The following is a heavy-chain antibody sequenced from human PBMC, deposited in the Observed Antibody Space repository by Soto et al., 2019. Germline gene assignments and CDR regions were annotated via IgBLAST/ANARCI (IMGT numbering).Heavy chain of an antibody. CDR1: GFTFTDYW. J-gene: IGHJ4*02. Sequence: GGSLRLSCAASGFTFTDYWTHWVRQAPGKGLVWVSRINSEGSRPSYADSVTGRFTISRDNAKNTLYLKMNSLRVEDTALYYCARETYRGFYFDYWGQGTLFTVSS. CDR2: INSEGSRP. CDR3: ARETYRGFYFDY. D-gene: IGHD4-4*01. V-gene: IGHV3-74*01.